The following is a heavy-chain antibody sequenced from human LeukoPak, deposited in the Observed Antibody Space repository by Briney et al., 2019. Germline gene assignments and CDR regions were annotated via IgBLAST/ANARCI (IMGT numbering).Heavy chain of an antibody. J-gene: IGHJ4*02. D-gene: IGHD3-22*01. CDR2: IRHDGSNK. Sequence: PGGSLRLSCAASGFTFSNYGVHWVRQAPGKGLEWVAFIRHDGSNKYYADSVKGRFTISRDNSKNMLYLQMNSLRAEDTAVYYRAEDMNSSYYLAYWGQGTLVTVSS. V-gene: IGHV3-30*02. CDR1: GFTFSNYG. CDR3: AEDMNSSYYLAY.